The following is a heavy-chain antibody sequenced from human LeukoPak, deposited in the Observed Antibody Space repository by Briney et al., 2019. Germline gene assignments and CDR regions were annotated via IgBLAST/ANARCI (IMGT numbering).Heavy chain of an antibody. D-gene: IGHD1-26*01. V-gene: IGHV3-48*01. CDR2: ISSSSSTI. Sequence: GGSLRLSCAASGFIFSGYSMSWVRQAPGKGLEWVSYISSSSSTIYYADSVKGRFTISRDNAKNSLYLQMNSLRAEDTAVYYCARPRVGATGWFDPWGQGTLVTVSS. CDR3: ARPRVGATGWFDP. CDR1: GFIFSGYS. J-gene: IGHJ5*02.